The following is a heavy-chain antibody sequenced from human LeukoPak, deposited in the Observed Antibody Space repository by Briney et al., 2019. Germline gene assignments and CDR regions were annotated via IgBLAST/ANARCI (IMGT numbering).Heavy chain of an antibody. J-gene: IGHJ5*02. CDR1: GGSISSYY. CDR3: ARVTHYYYVISIP. D-gene: IGHD3-10*02. CDR2: IYTRGST. V-gene: IGHV4-4*07. Sequence: SETLSLTCTVSGGSISSYYWSWIRQPAGKGLEWIGRIYTRGSTNYNPSLKSRVTISVDTSKNQFSLKLGSVTAADTAVDYCARVTHYYYVISIPWRQGTLVSVP.